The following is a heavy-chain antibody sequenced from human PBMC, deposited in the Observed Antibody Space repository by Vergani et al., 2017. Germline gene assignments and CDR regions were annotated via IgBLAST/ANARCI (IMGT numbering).Heavy chain of an antibody. CDR2: ISSSGSTI. D-gene: IGHD2-2*01. Sequence: VQLLESGGGLVQPGGSLRLSCAASGFTFSDYYMSWIRQAPGKGLEWVSYISSSGSTIYYADSVKGRFTISRDNAKNSLYLQMNSLRAEDTAVYYCARDGHCSSTSCYGGTYYYYMDVWGKGTTVTVSS. CDR3: ARDGHCSSTSCYGGTYYYYMDV. CDR1: GFTFSDYY. J-gene: IGHJ6*03. V-gene: IGHV3-11*04.